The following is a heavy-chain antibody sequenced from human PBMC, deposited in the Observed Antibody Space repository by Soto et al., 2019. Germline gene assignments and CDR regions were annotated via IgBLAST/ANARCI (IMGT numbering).Heavy chain of an antibody. V-gene: IGHV4-39*07. CDR1: GGSISSSSYY. J-gene: IGHJ3*02. CDR2: INHSGST. D-gene: IGHD3-10*01. CDR3: AREEGSGSAGYAFDI. Sequence: PSETLSLTCTVSGGSISSSSYYWSWIRQPPGKGLEWIGEINHSGSTNYNPSLKSRVTISVDTSKNQFSLKLSSVTAADTAVYYCAREEGSGSAGYAFDIWGQGTMVTVSS.